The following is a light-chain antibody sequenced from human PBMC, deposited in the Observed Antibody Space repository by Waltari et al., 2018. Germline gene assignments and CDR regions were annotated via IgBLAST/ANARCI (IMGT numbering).Light chain of an antibody. J-gene: IGLJ3*02. V-gene: IGLV2-14*03. Sequence: QSALTQPASVSGSPGQAITIPCTGLGRASEGSDFVSWYQHHPGTAPQVIIYDVTHPPSGISDRFSSSESANSAALTISGLQPDDEGDYYCTSQPVDGVVLFGGANLVTVL. CDR3: TSQPVDGVVL. CDR1: GRASEGSDF. CDR2: DVT.